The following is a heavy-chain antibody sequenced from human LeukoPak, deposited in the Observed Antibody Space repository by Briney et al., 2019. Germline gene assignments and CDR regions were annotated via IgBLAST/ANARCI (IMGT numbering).Heavy chain of an antibody. CDR3: ARDLLNYYYYGMDV. Sequence: TGGSLRLSCAASGFTFSSNSMNWVRQAPGKGLEWVSYISSKSTTTYYADSVKGRFTISRDNAKNSLHLQMNSLRAEDTAVYYCARDLLNYYYYGMDVWGQGTTVTVSS. CDR1: GFTFSSNS. D-gene: IGHD2-15*01. J-gene: IGHJ6*02. CDR2: ISSKSTTT. V-gene: IGHV3-48*04.